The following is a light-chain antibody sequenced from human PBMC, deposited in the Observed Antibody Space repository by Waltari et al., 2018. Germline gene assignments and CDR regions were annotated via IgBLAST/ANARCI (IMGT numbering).Light chain of an antibody. CDR1: NIGSYR. V-gene: IGLV3-21*04. J-gene: IGLJ1*01. CDR2: YDS. Sequence: SYELTQPPSVSVAPGTTARITCGGDNIGSYRVHWYQQKPGQAPVLVIFYDSDRPSGIPERFSGSDSGNTATLTISSVEAGDEAKYYCHVWHPDMDPGVFGPGTEVSV. CDR3: HVWHPDMDPGV.